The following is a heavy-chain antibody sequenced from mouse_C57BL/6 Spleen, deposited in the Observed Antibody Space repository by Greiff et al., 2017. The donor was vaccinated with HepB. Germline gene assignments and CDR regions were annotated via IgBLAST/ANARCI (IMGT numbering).Heavy chain of an antibody. V-gene: IGHV1-5*01. CDR2: IYPGNSDT. J-gene: IGHJ3*01. CDR1: GYTFTSYW. CDR3: TREYYYGSSPFAY. Sequence: VQLQQSGTVLARPGASVKMSCKTSGYTFTSYWMHWVKQRPGQGLEWIGAIYPGNSDTSYNQKFKGKAKLTAVTSASTAYMELSSLINEDSAVYYCTREYYYGSSPFAYWGQGTLVTVSA. D-gene: IGHD1-1*01.